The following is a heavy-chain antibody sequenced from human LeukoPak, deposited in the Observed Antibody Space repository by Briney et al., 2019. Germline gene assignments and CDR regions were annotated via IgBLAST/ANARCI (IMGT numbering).Heavy chain of an antibody. J-gene: IGHJ5*02. CDR3: ARGSTVVTPDDNWFDP. Sequence: GGSLRLSCAASGFTFSSYAMHWVRQAPGKRLAWVAVISYDVSNKYYADSVKGRFTISRDNSKNTLYLQMNSLRAEDTAVYYCARGSTVVTPDDNWFDPWGQGTLVTVSS. D-gene: IGHD2-21*02. CDR1: GFTFSSYA. V-gene: IGHV3-30-3*01. CDR2: ISYDVSNK.